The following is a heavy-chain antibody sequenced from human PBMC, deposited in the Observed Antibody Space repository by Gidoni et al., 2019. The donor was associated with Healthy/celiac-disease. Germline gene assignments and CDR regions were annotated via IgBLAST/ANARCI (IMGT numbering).Heavy chain of an antibody. CDR3: ARLSGYSSGQFDI. V-gene: IGHV4-39*01. CDR2: IYYSGST. J-gene: IGHJ3*02. CDR1: GGSISSSSSY. Sequence: QLQLQESGPGLVKPSETLSLTGAVSGGSISSSSSYWGWLRQPPGKGLEWIGSIYYSGSTYYHPSLKSRVTISVDTSKNQFSLKLSSVTAAHTAVYYCARLSGYSSGQFDIWGQGTMVTVSS. D-gene: IGHD6-19*01.